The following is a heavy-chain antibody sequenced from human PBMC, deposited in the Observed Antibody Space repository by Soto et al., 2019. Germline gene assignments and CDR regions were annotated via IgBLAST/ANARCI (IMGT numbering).Heavy chain of an antibody. J-gene: IGHJ3*02. D-gene: IGHD6-19*01. CDR3: ARVLKRSGWDNDVFDI. V-gene: IGHV3-74*01. CDR2: IDTYGSAT. Sequence: PGGSLRLSCAASGFTFSSYWMHWVRQAPGKGLVWVSRIDTYGSATRYADSVKGRFTISRDNAKNTLYLQMNTLRAEDTAVYYCARVLKRSGWDNDVFDIWGQGTMVTVSS. CDR1: GFTFSSYW.